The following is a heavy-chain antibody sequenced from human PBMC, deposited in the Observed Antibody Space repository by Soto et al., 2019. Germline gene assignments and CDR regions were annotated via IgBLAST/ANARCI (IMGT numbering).Heavy chain of an antibody. CDR1: GLTVSSSY. V-gene: IGHV3-53*01. J-gene: IGHJ4*02. Sequence: PGGSLRLSCAASGLTVSSSYMSWVRQAPGKGLRWVSVIYSAGSTYYANSVKGRFTISRDISTNMVYLQMSALRAEDSAIYFCVRGSKDSYPGSRIFDFWGRGTLVTVSS. CDR2: IYSAGST. CDR3: VRGSKDSYPGSRIFDF. D-gene: IGHD3-10*01.